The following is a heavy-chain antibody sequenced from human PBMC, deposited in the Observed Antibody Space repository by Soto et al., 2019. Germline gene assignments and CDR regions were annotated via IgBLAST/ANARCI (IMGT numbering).Heavy chain of an antibody. CDR3: ARDRVVVVPAAIGYYYYGMDV. V-gene: IGHV4-34*01. D-gene: IGHD2-2*01. CDR1: GGSFSGYY. CDR2: INHSGST. Sequence: SETLSLTCAVYGGSFSGYYWSWSRQPPWKGLEWIGEINHSGSTNYNPSLKSRVTISVDTSKNQFSLKLSSVTAADTAVYYCARDRVVVVPAAIGYYYYGMDVWGQGTTVTVSS. J-gene: IGHJ6*02.